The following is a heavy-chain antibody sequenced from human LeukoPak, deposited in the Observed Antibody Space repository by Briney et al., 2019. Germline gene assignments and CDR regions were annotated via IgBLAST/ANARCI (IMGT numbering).Heavy chain of an antibody. CDR1: GFTFSSYG. D-gene: IGHD5-18*01. V-gene: IGHV3-33*06. J-gene: IGHJ6*03. CDR2: IWYDESNK. Sequence: PGRSLRLSCAASGFTFSSYGMHWVRQAPGKGLEWVAVIWYDESNKYYADSVKGRFTISRDNSKNTLYLQMNSLRAEDTAVYYCAKDPYTAMVTDYYYMDVWGKGTTVTVSS. CDR3: AKDPYTAMVTDYYYMDV.